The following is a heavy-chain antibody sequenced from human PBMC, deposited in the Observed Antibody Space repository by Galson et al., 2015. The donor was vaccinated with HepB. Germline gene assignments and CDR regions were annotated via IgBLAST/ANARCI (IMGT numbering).Heavy chain of an antibody. CDR2: IKQDGSEK. CDR1: GFTFSSYW. D-gene: IGHD5-24*01. Sequence: SLRLPCAASGFTFSSYWMSWVRQAPGKGLEWVANIKQDGSEKYYVDSVKGRFTISRDNAKNSLYLQMNSLRAEDTAVYYCARGSPQRWLQSPESYYFDYWGQGTLVTVSS. CDR3: ARGSPQRWLQSPESYYFDY. V-gene: IGHV3-7*03. J-gene: IGHJ4*02.